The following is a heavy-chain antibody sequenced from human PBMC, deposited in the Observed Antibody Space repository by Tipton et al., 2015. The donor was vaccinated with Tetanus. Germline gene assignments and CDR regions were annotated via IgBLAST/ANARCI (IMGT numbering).Heavy chain of an antibody. CDR1: GFTFSTYD. D-gene: IGHD2-8*01. CDR2: MKQDGSEI. Sequence: SLRLSCAASGFTFSTYDMSWVRQAPGKGLEWVATMKQDGSEIKYVDSVTGRFTISRDNAKNSLYLQLNSLRAEDTAVYYCVRGGMMYADYWGQGSLVTVSS. V-gene: IGHV3-7*03. J-gene: IGHJ4*02. CDR3: VRGGMMYADY.